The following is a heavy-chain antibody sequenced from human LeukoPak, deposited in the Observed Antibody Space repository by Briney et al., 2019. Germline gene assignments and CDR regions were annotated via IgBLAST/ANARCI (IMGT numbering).Heavy chain of an antibody. Sequence: GGSLRLSCAASGFTFSSYWMHWVRQAPGKGLVWVSRINGDGSSTNYADSVKGRFTISRDNGKNTLYLQMSSLRAEATAVYFCARGRGDSSSWYFDYWGQGSLVTVSS. V-gene: IGHV3-74*01. CDR1: GFTFSSYW. J-gene: IGHJ4*02. CDR2: INGDGSST. CDR3: ARGRGDSSSWYFDY. D-gene: IGHD6-13*01.